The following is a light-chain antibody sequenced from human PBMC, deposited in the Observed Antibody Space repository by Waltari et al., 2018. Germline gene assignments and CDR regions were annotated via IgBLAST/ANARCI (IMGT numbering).Light chain of an antibody. J-gene: IGKJ1*01. V-gene: IGKV3-20*01. CDR3: QNHERLPAT. CDR2: EAS. CDR1: QSISRY. Sequence: IVLTQSPGTLSLSPGERATLSCRASQSISRYLVWYQQKPGKPPRLLIYEASRRATGIPDRFSGSGSGTDFSLTISRLEPEDFGVYYCQNHERLPATFGQGTRVEI.